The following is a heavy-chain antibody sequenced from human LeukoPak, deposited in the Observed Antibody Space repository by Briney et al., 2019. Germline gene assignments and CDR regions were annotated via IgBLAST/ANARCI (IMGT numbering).Heavy chain of an antibody. CDR3: ARDQRGFSYSKYYFDY. Sequence: GGSLRLSCAASGFTFSSYEMNWVRQAPGKGLEWVSYISSSGSTIYYADSVKGRFTISRDNAKNSLYLQMNSLRAEDTAVYYCARDQRGFSYSKYYFDYWGQGTLVTVSS. V-gene: IGHV3-48*03. CDR2: ISSSGSTI. J-gene: IGHJ4*02. D-gene: IGHD5-18*01. CDR1: GFTFSSYE.